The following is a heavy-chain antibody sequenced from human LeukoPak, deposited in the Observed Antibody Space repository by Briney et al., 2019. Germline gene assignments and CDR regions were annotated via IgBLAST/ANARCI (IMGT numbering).Heavy chain of an antibody. CDR1: GFTLSNYG. J-gene: IGHJ4*02. V-gene: IGHV3-30*02. CDR3: ARGRYYDSSGPLDY. Sequence: GGSLRLSCAASGFTLSNYGISWVRQAPGKGLEWVAFMRNDGSKNFYADSVKGRFTISRDNSKNSLYLQMNSLRAEDTAVYYCARGRYYDSSGPLDYWGQGTLVTVSS. D-gene: IGHD3-22*01. CDR2: MRNDGSKN.